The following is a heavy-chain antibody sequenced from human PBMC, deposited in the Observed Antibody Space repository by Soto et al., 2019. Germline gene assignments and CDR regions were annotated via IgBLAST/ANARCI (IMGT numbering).Heavy chain of an antibody. V-gene: IGHV4-39*01. CDR1: GGSISSSSNH. CDR2: IYYSENT. Sequence: QLQLQESGPGLVKPSETLSRTCTVSGGSISSSSNHWGWIRQPPGKGLEWIGNIYYSENTYYNPSLKSRVTISVDTSKNQFSLRLTSVTAADTAVYYCATHPPYGPLDHWGQGTLVTVSS. CDR3: ATHPPYGPLDH. J-gene: IGHJ4*02. D-gene: IGHD4-17*01.